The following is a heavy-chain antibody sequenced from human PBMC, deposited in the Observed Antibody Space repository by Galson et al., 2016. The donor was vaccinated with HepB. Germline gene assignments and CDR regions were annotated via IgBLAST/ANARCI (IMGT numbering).Heavy chain of an antibody. J-gene: IGHJ4*02. Sequence: SLRLSCAASGFTFSYYTFHWVRQAPGAGLEWVALISSDGTKERYADSAKGRFTISRDSSKNTVSLQMSSLTPKDTAVYYCARDDKWDLAYGGYSDYWGQGTLVTVSS. D-gene: IGHD1-26*01. V-gene: IGHV3-30-3*01. CDR3: ARDDKWDLAYGGYSDY. CDR2: ISSDGTKE. CDR1: GFTFSYYT.